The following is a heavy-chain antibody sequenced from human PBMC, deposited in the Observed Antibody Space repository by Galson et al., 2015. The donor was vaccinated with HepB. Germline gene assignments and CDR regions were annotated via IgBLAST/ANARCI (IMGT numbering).Heavy chain of an antibody. D-gene: IGHD6-19*01. CDR2: IKQDGSEK. Sequence: SLRLSCAASGFTFSSYWMSWVRQAPGKGLEWVANIKQDGSEKYYVDSVKGRFTISRDNSKNTLYLQMNSLRAEDTAVYYCAKDLSGSGWDEYYFDYWGQGTLVTVSS. V-gene: IGHV3-7*01. CDR3: AKDLSGSGWDEYYFDY. J-gene: IGHJ4*02. CDR1: GFTFSSYW.